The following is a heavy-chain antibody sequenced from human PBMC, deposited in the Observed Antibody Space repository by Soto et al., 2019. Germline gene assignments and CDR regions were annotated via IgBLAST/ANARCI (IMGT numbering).Heavy chain of an antibody. D-gene: IGHD3-16*01. V-gene: IGHV3-23*01. Sequence: HPGGSLRLSCALSGFTPRNSGMSWVRQAPRKGRGWVSCSSGSGGSTYYADSVTGRCTISRDNSKNTLYLQMNSLRVEDTAVYYCTKTHSNYVWWFDPWGQGTLVTVSS. CDR2: SSGSGGST. CDR1: GFTPRNSG. J-gene: IGHJ5*02. CDR3: TKTHSNYVWWFDP.